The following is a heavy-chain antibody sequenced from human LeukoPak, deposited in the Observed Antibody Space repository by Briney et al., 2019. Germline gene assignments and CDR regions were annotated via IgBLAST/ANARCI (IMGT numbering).Heavy chain of an antibody. CDR2: IWYDGGNK. V-gene: IGHV3-33*01. J-gene: IGHJ6*04. CDR3: AREQNFDWELYGMDV. Sequence: GGSLRLSCAASGFTFSSYGMHWVRQAPGKGLEWVAVIWYDGGNKYYADSVKGRFTISRDNSKNTLCLQMNSLRAEDTAVYYCAREQNFDWELYGMDVWGKGTTVTVSS. D-gene: IGHD3-9*01. CDR1: GFTFSSYG.